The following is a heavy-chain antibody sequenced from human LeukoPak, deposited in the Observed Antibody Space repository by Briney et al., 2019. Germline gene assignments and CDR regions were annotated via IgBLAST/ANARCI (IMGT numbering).Heavy chain of an antibody. CDR2: IYYSGST. V-gene: IGHV4-59*01. J-gene: IGHJ5*02. CDR3: ARDREAYCSGGSCYGRVYNWFDP. Sequence: SEVLSLTCTVSGGSISSYYWSWIRQPPGKGLEWIGYIYYSGSTNYNPSLKSRVTISVDTSKNQCSLKLSSVTAADTAVYYCARDREAYCSGGSCYGRVYNWFDPWGQGTLVTVSS. CDR1: GGSISSYY. D-gene: IGHD2-15*01.